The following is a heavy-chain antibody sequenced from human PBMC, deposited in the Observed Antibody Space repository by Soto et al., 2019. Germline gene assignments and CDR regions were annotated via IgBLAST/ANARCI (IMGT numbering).Heavy chain of an antibody. CDR3: ARIGVSSGHESPDFDS. CDR1: GYTFNFYG. CDR2: ISGFNGNT. D-gene: IGHD3-16*01. Sequence: QVQLVQSGAEVKKPGASVKVSCKASGYTFNFYGITWVRRAPGQGLEWMGWISGFNGNTNYAADLQGRVTMTTDTSTSTAYMELRGLRSVDTAVYYCARIGVSSGHESPDFDSWGQGTLVTVSS. J-gene: IGHJ4*02. V-gene: IGHV1-18*01.